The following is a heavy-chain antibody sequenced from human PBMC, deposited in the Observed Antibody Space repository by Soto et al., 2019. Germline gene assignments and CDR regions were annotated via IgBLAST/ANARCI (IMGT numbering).Heavy chain of an antibody. D-gene: IGHD1-1*01. J-gene: IGHJ4*02. CDR2: ISVSDVFI. Sequence: GALRLSCAASGFNVGAFAVNWVRQAPGKGLEWVAGISVSDVFIYYSDSVRGRFYISRDASENILYLQMNSLRVDDTALYYCTREPIAGTTGLDSCGPGTLVTVSS. CDR3: TREPIAGTTGLDS. CDR1: GFNVGAFA. V-gene: IGHV3-23*01.